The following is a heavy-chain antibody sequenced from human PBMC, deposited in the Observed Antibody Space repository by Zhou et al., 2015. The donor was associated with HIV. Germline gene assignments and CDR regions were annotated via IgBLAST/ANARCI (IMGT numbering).Heavy chain of an antibody. CDR2: IIPIFGTA. CDR3: ARDRGGIVVVPAAMRAQEYYYYGMDV. Sequence: QVQLVQSGAEVKKPGSSVKVSCKASGGTFSSYAISWVRQAPGQGLEWMGGIIPIFGTANYAQKFQGRVTITADESTSTAYMELSSLRSEDTAVYYCARDRGGIVVVPAAMRAQEYYYYGMDVWGQGTTGHRLL. J-gene: IGHJ6*02. V-gene: IGHV1-69*12. CDR1: GGTFSSYA. D-gene: IGHD2-2*01.